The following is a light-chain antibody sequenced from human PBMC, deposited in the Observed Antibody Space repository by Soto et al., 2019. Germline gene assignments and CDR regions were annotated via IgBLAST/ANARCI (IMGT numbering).Light chain of an antibody. CDR3: QQVNGYPRDIT. J-gene: IGKJ4*01. Sequence: DIQMTQPPSSLSASVGDRVTITCRASQSISTYLNWYQQKPGKAPKLLIYAASTLQCGVPSRFSGSGSGTDFTLTISSLQPEDFATYYCQQVNGYPRDITFGGGTRVEIK. CDR1: QSISTY. V-gene: IGKV1-39*01. CDR2: AAS.